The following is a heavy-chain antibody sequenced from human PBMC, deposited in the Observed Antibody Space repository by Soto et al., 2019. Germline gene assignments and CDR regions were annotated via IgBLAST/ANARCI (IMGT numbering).Heavy chain of an antibody. D-gene: IGHD6-19*01. Sequence: GGSRRSCCASSGFIFDSDEMNWVRQAPGEGLECVAYISVSGSTAHYGESMKGRFTISRDNTKKILYLQMNTLTAEDTATYYCALILSSGWYPNPLLPYWGQGT. J-gene: IGHJ1*01. CDR3: ALILSSGWYPNPLLPY. CDR2: ISVSGSTA. V-gene: IGHV3-48*03. CDR1: GFIFDSDE.